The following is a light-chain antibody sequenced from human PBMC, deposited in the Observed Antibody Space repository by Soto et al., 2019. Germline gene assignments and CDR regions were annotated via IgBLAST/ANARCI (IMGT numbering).Light chain of an antibody. CDR3: QQYVSPPWT. CDR1: QSLSKTY. Sequence: EIVLSQSPGTLSLSPGERATLSCRASQSLSKTYLAWYQKKPGQAPRLLIDGASSRATGNPDRFSGSGSGTDFTLTISRLEPEDFAVYYCQQYVSPPWTFGQGTKV. V-gene: IGKV3-20*01. J-gene: IGKJ1*01. CDR2: GAS.